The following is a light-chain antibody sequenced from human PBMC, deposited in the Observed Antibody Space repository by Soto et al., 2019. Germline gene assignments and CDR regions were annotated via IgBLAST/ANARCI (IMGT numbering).Light chain of an antibody. CDR3: SSYTSSSTLG. J-gene: IGLJ2*01. V-gene: IGLV2-14*01. CDR2: DVS. Sequence: QSALTHPASVSGSPGQSITISCTGTSSDVGGYNYVSWYQQHPGKAPKLMIYDVSNRPSGVSNRFSGSKSGNTASLTISGLQAEDEADYYCSSYTSSSTLGFGGGTKLTVL. CDR1: SSDVGGYNY.